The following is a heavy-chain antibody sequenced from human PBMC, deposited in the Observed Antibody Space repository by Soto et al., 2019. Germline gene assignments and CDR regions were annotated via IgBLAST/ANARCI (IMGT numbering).Heavy chain of an antibody. Sequence: SETLSLTCAVYGGSFSGYYWSWIRQPPGKGLEWIGEINHSGSTNYNPSLKSRVTISVDTSKSQFSLKLSSVTAADTAVYYCARGGYQLLSGYYYGMDVWGQGTTVTVSS. J-gene: IGHJ6*02. CDR3: ARGGYQLLSGYYYGMDV. CDR2: INHSGST. CDR1: GGSFSGYY. D-gene: IGHD2-2*01. V-gene: IGHV4-34*01.